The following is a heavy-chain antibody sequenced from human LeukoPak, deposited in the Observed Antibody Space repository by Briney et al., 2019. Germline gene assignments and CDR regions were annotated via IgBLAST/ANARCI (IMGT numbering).Heavy chain of an antibody. Sequence: GGSLRLSCAASGFTFSSYWMHWVRQAPGKGLVWVSRINSDGSSTSYADSVEGRFTISRDNAKNTLYLQMNSLRAEDTAVYYCAMNQNHYDSSGSYDYWGQGTLVTVSS. V-gene: IGHV3-74*01. CDR2: INSDGSST. J-gene: IGHJ4*02. CDR1: GFTFSSYW. CDR3: AMNQNHYDSSGSYDY. D-gene: IGHD3-22*01.